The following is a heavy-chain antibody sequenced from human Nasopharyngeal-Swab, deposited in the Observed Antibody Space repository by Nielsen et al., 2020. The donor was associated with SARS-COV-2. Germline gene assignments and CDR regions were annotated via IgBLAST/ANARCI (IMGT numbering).Heavy chain of an antibody. D-gene: IGHD6-6*01. CDR3: ARNGYSSSRGYYGMDV. CDR1: GGSVSTTTYF. J-gene: IGHJ6*02. CDR2: INHSGST. V-gene: IGHV4-34*01. Sequence: SETLSLTCPVSGGSVSTTTYFWNWIRQPPGKGLEWIGEINHSGSTNYNPSLKSRVTISVDTSKNQFSLKLSSVTAADTAVYYCARNGYSSSRGYYGMDVWGQGTTVTVSS.